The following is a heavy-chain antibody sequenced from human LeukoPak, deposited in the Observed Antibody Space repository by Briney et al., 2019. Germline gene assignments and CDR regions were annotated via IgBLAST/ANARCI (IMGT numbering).Heavy chain of an antibody. D-gene: IGHD2-2*01. CDR1: GFTFSTYW. CDR3: ARDFSIVVVPAAIEPLDY. J-gene: IGHJ4*02. CDR2: IKQDGSEK. Sequence: GGSLRLSCAASGFTFSTYWMSWVRQAPGKGLEWVANIKQDGSEKNYVDSVKGRFTISRDNAKNSLYLQMNSLRAEDTAVYYCARDFSIVVVPAAIEPLDYWGQGTLVTVSS. V-gene: IGHV3-7*01.